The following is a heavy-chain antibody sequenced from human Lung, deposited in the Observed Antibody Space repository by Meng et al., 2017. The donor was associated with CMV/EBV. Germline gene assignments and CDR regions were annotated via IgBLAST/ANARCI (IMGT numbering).Heavy chain of an antibody. CDR2: ISAYNGDT. V-gene: IGHV1-18*01. CDR3: ARDAGTIAVSGIGDY. D-gene: IGHD6-19*01. CDR1: GYIFTKYG. Sequence: ASXXVSXKASGYIFTKYGVNWMRQAPGQGPEWMGWISAYNGDTMYAPKVQGRVTMTTDTSTSTAYMELRGLRSDDTAVYYCARDAGTIAVSGIGDYWGQGTXVTVYS. J-gene: IGHJ4*02.